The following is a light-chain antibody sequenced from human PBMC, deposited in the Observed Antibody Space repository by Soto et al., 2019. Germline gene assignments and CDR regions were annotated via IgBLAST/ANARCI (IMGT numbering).Light chain of an antibody. V-gene: IGKV3-20*01. CDR2: GAS. CDR1: QSINTY. CDR3: QQYGSSGT. Sequence: ENVLTQSPATLCLSPGEGATLSCRASQSINTYLAWYQQKPGQAPRLLIYGASNRATGIPDRFSGSGSGTDFTLTISRLEPEDFAVYYCQQYGSSGTFGQGTKVDIK. J-gene: IGKJ1*01.